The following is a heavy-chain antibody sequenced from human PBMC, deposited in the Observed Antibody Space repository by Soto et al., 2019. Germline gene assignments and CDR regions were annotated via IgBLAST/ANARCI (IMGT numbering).Heavy chain of an antibody. V-gene: IGHV3-15*01. CDR1: GFTFSNAW. CDR3: STACALLGEVGMYG. CDR2: IKSKTDGGTT. J-gene: IGHJ6*02. D-gene: IGHD3-16*01. Sequence: GGSLRLSCAASGFTFSNAWMSWVRQAPGKGLEWVGRIKSKTDGGTTDYAAPVKGRFTISRDDSKNTLYLQMNSLKTEDTAVYCASTACALLGEVGMYGWGRGTTFTIAS.